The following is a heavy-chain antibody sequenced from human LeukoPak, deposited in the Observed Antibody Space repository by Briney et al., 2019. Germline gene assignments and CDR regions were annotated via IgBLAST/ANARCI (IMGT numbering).Heavy chain of an antibody. CDR3: ASGRQMGY. CDR1: GFTFSSYW. Sequence: PGGSLRLSCAASGFTFSSYWMSWVRQAPGKGLEWVANIKQEGSEKYYVDSVKGRFTISRDNAKNSLFLQMDSLRAEDTAVYYCASGRQMGYWGQGALVTVSS. J-gene: IGHJ4*02. V-gene: IGHV3-7*03. CDR2: IKQEGSEK. D-gene: IGHD5-24*01.